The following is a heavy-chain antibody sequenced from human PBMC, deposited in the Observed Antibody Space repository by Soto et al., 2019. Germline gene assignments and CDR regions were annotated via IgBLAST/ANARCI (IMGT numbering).Heavy chain of an antibody. V-gene: IGHV3-64*01. J-gene: IGHJ6*03. CDR3: ARRARPDFYYMDV. CDR2: ISSNVVGT. D-gene: IGHD6-6*01. Sequence: EVQLAESGGGLAQPGGSLRLSCAASGFTLSGYAMDWVRQAPGKGLESVSGISSNVVGTYYANSVQGRFTISRDNSKNTVYLQMGSLRPEDMAVYYCARRARPDFYYMDVWGKGTPVTVS. CDR1: GFTLSGYA.